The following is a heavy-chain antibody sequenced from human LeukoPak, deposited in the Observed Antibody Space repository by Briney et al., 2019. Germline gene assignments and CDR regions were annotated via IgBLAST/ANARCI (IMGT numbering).Heavy chain of an antibody. Sequence: GRSLRLSCAASGFTFSSYAMHWVRQAPGKGLEWVAVISYDGSNKYYADSVKGRFTISRDNSKNTLYLQMNSLRAEDTAVYYCARGGERIAAAPKTVYLKGNWFDPWGQGTLVTVSS. J-gene: IGHJ5*02. CDR3: ARGGERIAAAPKTVYLKGNWFDP. CDR1: GFTFSSYA. V-gene: IGHV3-30*04. D-gene: IGHD6-13*01. CDR2: ISYDGSNK.